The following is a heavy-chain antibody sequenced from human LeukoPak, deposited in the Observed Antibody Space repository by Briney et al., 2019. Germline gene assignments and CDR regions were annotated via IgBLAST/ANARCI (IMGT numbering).Heavy chain of an antibody. J-gene: IGHJ6*03. CDR1: GGSITGISYY. Sequence: SETLSLTCTVSGGSITGISYYWNWLRQPPGKELEWIGRIYQTGSADYKPSLKSRVTLSVDTTNNQFSLRLSSVTAADTAVYYCARGLDYLDVWGKGDTVSVSS. CDR3: ARGLDYLDV. V-gene: IGHV4-39*01. D-gene: IGHD3/OR15-3a*01. CDR2: IYQTGSA.